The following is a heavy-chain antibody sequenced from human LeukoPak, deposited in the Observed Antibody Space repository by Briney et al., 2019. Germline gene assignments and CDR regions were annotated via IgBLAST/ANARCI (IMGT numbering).Heavy chain of an antibody. CDR2: ISGDGGST. CDR1: GFTFDDYA. D-gene: IGHD6-13*01. Sequence: PGGSLRLSCAASGFTFDDYAMHWVRQAPGKGLEWVSLISGDGGSTYYADSVKGRFTISRDNSKNSLYLRMNSLRTEDTALYYCAKDKSSSWWRLENQNWFDPWGQGTLVTVSS. V-gene: IGHV3-43*02. CDR3: AKDKSSSWWRLENQNWFDP. J-gene: IGHJ5*02.